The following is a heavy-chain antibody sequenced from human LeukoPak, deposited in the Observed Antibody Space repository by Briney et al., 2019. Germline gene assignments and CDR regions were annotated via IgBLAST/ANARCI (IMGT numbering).Heavy chain of an antibody. CDR3: AKDREQQLVFFAFDI. CDR2: ISGSVGGTT. CDR1: GFTFSSYA. V-gene: IGHV3-23*01. J-gene: IGHJ3*02. Sequence: PGGSLRLSCAASGFTFSSYAMHWVRQAPGKGLEWVSAISGSVGGTTYYANSVKGRFTISRDNSKNTLYLQMNSLRAEDTAVYYCAKDREQQLVFFAFDIWGQGTMVTVSS. D-gene: IGHD6-13*01.